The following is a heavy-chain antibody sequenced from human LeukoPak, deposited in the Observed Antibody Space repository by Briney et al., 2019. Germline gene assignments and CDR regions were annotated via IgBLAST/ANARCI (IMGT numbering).Heavy chain of an antibody. V-gene: IGHV4-34*01. CDR1: GGSFSGYY. CDR3: ARTFRESYYDFWSGYSTLDY. CDR2: INHNGST. Sequence: SETLSLTCAVYGGSFSGYYWSWIRQPPGKGLEWIGEINHNGSTNYNPSLKSRVTGSVDTSKNQFSLKLSSVTAADTAVYYCARTFRESYYDFWSGYSTLDYWGQGTLVTVSS. J-gene: IGHJ4*02. D-gene: IGHD3-3*01.